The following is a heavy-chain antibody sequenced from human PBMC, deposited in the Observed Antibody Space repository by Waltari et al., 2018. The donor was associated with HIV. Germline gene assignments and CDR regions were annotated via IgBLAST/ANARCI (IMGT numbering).Heavy chain of an antibody. CDR1: GGSVSSGDYY. D-gene: IGHD6-25*01. Sequence: QVQLQESGPGLVKPSETLSLTCTVSGGSVSSGDYYWSWIRQPPGKGLQWIGHIYYRRGTKYSGGPKYNPSLKSRVTISIDTSKSQFSLKLTSGTAADTAVYYCATVLFNQRECGTNSGYDYWGQGTLVTVSS. J-gene: IGHJ4*02. V-gene: IGHV4-61*08. CDR2: IYYRRGTKYSGGP. CDR3: ATVLFNQRECGTNSGYDY.